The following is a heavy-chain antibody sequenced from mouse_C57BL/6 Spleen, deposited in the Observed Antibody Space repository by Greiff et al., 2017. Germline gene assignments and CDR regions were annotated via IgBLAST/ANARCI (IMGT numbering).Heavy chain of an antibody. D-gene: IGHD1-1*01. CDR2: IDPSASYT. Sequence: QVQLQQPGAELVMPGASVKLSCKASGYTFTSYWMHWVKQRPGQGLEWIGEIDPSASYTNYNQKFKGKSTLAVDKSTSTAYVQLSSLTSENSAVYYCARGYCSSDWGKGTTLTVSS. CDR1: GYTFTSYW. V-gene: IGHV1-69*01. CDR3: ARGYCSSD. J-gene: IGHJ2*01.